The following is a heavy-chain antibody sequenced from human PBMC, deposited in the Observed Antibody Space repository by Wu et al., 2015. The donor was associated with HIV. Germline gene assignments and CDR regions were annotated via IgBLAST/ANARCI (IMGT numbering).Heavy chain of an antibody. V-gene: IGHV1-18*01. CDR3: ARDLCVRGVCYRSAGGRGFDP. J-gene: IGHJ5*02. Sequence: QVQLVQSGTEVKKFGASVKVSCQASGYDFNGFGIVWVRQAPGQGLEWMGWISAYNGNTNYAQKLQGRVTMTTDTSTSTAYMELRSLRSDDTAVYYCARDLCVRGVCYRSAGGRGFDPVGRGNPGPPSP. CDR1: GYDFNGFG. CDR2: ISAYNGNT. D-gene: IGHD2-8*02.